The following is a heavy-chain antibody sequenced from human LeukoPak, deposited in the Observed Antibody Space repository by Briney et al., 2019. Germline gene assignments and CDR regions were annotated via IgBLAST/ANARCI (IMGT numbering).Heavy chain of an antibody. Sequence: GGSLRLSCAVSGITLSNYVMSGVRQAAGKGLEWVAGISGSGGRTHYADSVKGRVTISRDSLKNTLYLQMTSLRAEDTAVYFCAKRGVVIRVVLVGFHKEAYYFDSWGQGALVTVSS. CDR3: AKRGVVIRVVLVGFHKEAYYFDS. J-gene: IGHJ4*02. CDR1: GITLSNYV. V-gene: IGHV3-23*01. CDR2: ISGSGGRT. D-gene: IGHD3-10*01.